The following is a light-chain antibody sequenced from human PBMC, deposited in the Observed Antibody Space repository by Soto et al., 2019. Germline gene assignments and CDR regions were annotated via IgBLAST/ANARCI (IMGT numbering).Light chain of an antibody. J-gene: IGKJ5*01. CDR1: QDISVY. Sequence: DIQMTQSPSSLSASVGDRVTITCRASQDISVYLAWYQQKPGKVPKLLIYSASTLQSGVPSRFSGSGSGTDFTLTISSLQPEDVETYYCQKFTTAPLTFGQGTRREIK. CDR2: SAS. V-gene: IGKV1-27*01. CDR3: QKFTTAPLT.